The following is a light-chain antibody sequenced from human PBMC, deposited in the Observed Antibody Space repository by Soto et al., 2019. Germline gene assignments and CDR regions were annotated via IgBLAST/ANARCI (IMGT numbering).Light chain of an antibody. CDR1: QGISRW. Sequence: DIQMTQSPSTLSASVGDRVTITCRASQGISRWLAWYQQKPGKAPNLLIYDASSLESGVPSRFSGSGSGTEFTLTISSLQPDDFATYYCQQYNNWSGLTFGGGTKVDIK. J-gene: IGKJ4*01. V-gene: IGKV1-5*01. CDR3: QQYNNWSGLT. CDR2: DAS.